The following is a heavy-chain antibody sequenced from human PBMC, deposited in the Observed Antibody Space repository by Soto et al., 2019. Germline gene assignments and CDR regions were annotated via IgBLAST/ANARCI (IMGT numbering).Heavy chain of an antibody. V-gene: IGHV1-69*01. CDR3: ARLGHPGH. J-gene: IGHJ4*02. Sequence: QVQLVQSGAEVKKPGSSVKVSCTASGGSLRNYVISWVRQAPAQRLEWMGGVIPILGTANYAQKFQGRVTMTADEATSTAYMDLSSLSPDDTAVYYCARLGHPGHWGPGTLVTVSS. CDR2: VIPILGTA. CDR1: GGSLRNYV.